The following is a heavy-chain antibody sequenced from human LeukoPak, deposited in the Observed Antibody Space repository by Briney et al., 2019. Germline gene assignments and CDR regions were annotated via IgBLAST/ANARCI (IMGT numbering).Heavy chain of an antibody. Sequence: PSETLSLTCTVSGGFNSRYYWAWIRQPPMKGLEWMGYIYNSGSTTYSPSLKSRLTISVDTSKSQFSLKLRSVTAADTAVYYCAGGGYCSSTGCQAPLFDYWGQGTLVTVSP. CDR1: GGFNSRYY. V-gene: IGHV4-59*01. CDR2: IYNSGST. D-gene: IGHD2-2*01. CDR3: AGGGYCSSTGCQAPLFDY. J-gene: IGHJ4*02.